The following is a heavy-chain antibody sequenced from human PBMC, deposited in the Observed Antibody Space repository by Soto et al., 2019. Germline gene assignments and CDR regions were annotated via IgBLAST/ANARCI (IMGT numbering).Heavy chain of an antibody. CDR3: ARDLTVTSDY. Sequence: ASVKVSCKASGYTFTSYGISWVRQAPGQGLEWMGWISAYNGNTNYAQKLQGRVTMTTDTSTSTDYMELRSLRADATAVYYCARDLTVTSDYWGQGTLVTVSS. CDR1: GYTFTSYG. CDR2: ISAYNGNT. J-gene: IGHJ4*02. V-gene: IGHV1-18*04. D-gene: IGHD4-17*01.